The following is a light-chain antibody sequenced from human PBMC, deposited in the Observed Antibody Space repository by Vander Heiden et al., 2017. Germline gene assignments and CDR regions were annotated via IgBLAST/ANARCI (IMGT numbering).Light chain of an antibody. CDR1: QSVSSN. CDR2: GAS. V-gene: IGKV3-15*01. CDR3: QQYNNWPMYT. Sequence: EIVMTQSPATLSVSPGERATLSCRASQSVSSNLAWYQQKPGQAPRLLIYGASTRDTGIPARFSGSGSGTEFTLTISSRQSEDFAVYYCQQYNNWPMYTFGQGTKLEIK. J-gene: IGKJ2*01.